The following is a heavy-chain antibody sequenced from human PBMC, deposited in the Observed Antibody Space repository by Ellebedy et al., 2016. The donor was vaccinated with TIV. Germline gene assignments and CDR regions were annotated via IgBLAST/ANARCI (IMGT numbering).Heavy chain of an antibody. D-gene: IGHD3-10*01. CDR1: GYTFTSYG. V-gene: IGHV1-18*04. CDR3: ASVSRELLLWFETPKYYYGMDV. Sequence: AASVKVSCKASGYTFTSYGISWVRQAPGQGLEWMGWISAYNGNTNYAQKFQGRITMTRDTSTSTVYMELSSLRSEDTAVYYCASVSRELLLWFETPKYYYGMDVWGQGTTVTVSS. CDR2: ISAYNGNT. J-gene: IGHJ6*02.